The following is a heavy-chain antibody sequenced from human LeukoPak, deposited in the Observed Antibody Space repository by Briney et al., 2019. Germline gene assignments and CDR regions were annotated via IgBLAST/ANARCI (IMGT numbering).Heavy chain of an antibody. Sequence: PGGSLRLSCAASGFTFSDYYMSWIRQAPGKGLEWVSYISSSGSTIYYADSVKGRFTISRDNAKNSLYLQMNSLRAEDTAVYYCGRDYSIAAWIVDYWGQGTLVTVSS. V-gene: IGHV3-11*01. CDR3: GRDYSIAAWIVDY. CDR1: GFTFSDYY. D-gene: IGHD6-25*01. J-gene: IGHJ4*02. CDR2: ISSSGSTI.